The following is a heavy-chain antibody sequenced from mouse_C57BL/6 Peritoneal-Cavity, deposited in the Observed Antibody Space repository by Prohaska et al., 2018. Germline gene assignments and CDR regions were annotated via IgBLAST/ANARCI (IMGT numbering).Heavy chain of an antibody. CDR1: GFTFSGLW. J-gene: IGHJ1*03. CDR2: FKSDGSAI. V-gene: IGHV11-2*01. CDR3: MRYGNYWYFDV. D-gene: IGHD2-1*01. Sequence: EVQLLETGGGLVQPGGSRGLSCEGSGFTFSGLWMSWVRKTPGKTLEWIVDFKSDGSAINYAPSIKDRFTIFRDNDKSTLYLQMSNVRSEDTATYFCMRYGNYWYFDVWGTGTTVTVSS.